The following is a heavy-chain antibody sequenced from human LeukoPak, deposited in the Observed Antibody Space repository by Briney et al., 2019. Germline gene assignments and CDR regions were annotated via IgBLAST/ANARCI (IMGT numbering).Heavy chain of an antibody. J-gene: IGHJ3*02. CDR2: IYYSGST. Sequence: SETLSLTCTVSGGSISSSSYYWGWIRQPPGKGLEWIGSIYYSGSTYYNPSLKSRVTISVDTSKNQFSLKLSSVTAADTAVYYCARIHYDSSGYYYAVAFDIWGQGTMVTVSS. V-gene: IGHV4-39*01. CDR3: ARIHYDSSGYYYAVAFDI. D-gene: IGHD3-22*01. CDR1: GGSISSSSYY.